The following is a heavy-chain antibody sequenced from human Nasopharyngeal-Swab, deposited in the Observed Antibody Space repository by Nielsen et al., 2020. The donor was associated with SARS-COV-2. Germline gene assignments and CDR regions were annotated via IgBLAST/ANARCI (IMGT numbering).Heavy chain of an antibody. D-gene: IGHD2-21*02. V-gene: IGHV1-18*01. CDR3: ARLYCGGDCSYYYYYGMDV. Sequence: ASVKVSCKASGYTFTRYGISWVRQAPGQGLEWMGWISAYNGNTNYAQKLQGRVTMTTDTSTSTAYMELRSLRSDDTAVYYCARLYCGGDCSYYYYYGMDVWGQGTTVTVSS. CDR1: GYTFTRYG. CDR2: ISAYNGNT. J-gene: IGHJ6*02.